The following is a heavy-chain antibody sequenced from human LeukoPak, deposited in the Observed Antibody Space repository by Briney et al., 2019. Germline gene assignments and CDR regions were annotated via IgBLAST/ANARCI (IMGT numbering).Heavy chain of an antibody. Sequence: GGSLRLSCAASGFTFDEYGMNWVRQAPGKGQEWVSGINWNGDSTGYAHSVKGRFTISRDNAKKSLYLQMNSLRAEDTALYYCAKELTKYYPESGSLDYWGQGTLVTVSS. CDR2: INWNGDST. CDR3: AKELTKYYPESGSLDY. CDR1: GFTFDEYG. V-gene: IGHV3-20*04. D-gene: IGHD3-10*01. J-gene: IGHJ4*02.